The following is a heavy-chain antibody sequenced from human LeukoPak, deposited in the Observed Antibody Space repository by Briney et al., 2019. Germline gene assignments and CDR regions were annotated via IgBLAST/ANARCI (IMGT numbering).Heavy chain of an antibody. CDR2: ISYSAIT. CDR3: ARGVNWIDP. CDR1: GGSISSYY. Sequence: PSETLSLTCTVSGGSISSYYWSWIRQPPGKRLEWIGYISYSAITNYNPALKSRVTISIDTSKNQFSLKLSSVTAADTAVYYCARGVNWIDPWGQGTLVTVSS. V-gene: IGHV4-59*01. D-gene: IGHD6-13*01. J-gene: IGHJ5*02.